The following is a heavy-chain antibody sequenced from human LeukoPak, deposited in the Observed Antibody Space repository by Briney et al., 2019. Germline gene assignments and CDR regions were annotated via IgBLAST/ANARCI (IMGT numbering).Heavy chain of an antibody. Sequence: GESLKISCKGSGYSFTSYWIGWVRQMPGKGLEWMGIIYPGDSDTRYSPSFQGQVTISADKSISTAYLQWSSLKASDTAMYYCATSHLRGYSYGRIGTGAFDIWGQGTMVTVSS. J-gene: IGHJ3*02. V-gene: IGHV5-51*01. CDR2: IYPGDSDT. D-gene: IGHD5-18*01. CDR1: GYSFTSYW. CDR3: ATSHLRGYSYGRIGTGAFDI.